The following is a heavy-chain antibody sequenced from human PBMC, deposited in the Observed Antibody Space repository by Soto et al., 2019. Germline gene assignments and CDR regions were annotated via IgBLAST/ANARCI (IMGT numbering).Heavy chain of an antibody. CDR1: GFTFSSYS. D-gene: IGHD2-15*01. CDR2: ISSSSSTI. CDR3: ARDLGYCSGGSCYPGGYYFDY. Sequence: EVQLVESGGGLVQPGGSLRHSCAASGFTFSSYSMNWVRQAPGKGLEWVSYISSSSSTIYYADSVKGRFTISRDNAKNSLYLQMNSLRDEDTAVYYCARDLGYCSGGSCYPGGYYFDYWGQGTLVTVSS. J-gene: IGHJ4*02. V-gene: IGHV3-48*02.